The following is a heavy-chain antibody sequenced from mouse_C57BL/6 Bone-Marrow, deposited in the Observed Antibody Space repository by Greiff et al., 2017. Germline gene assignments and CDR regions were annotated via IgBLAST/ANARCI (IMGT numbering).Heavy chain of an antibody. CDR1: GYNFKDDY. D-gene: IGHD1-1*02. Sequence: VQLQQSGAELVRPGASVKLSCKASGYNFKDDYMHWVKQRPEQGLEWIGWIDPENGDTEYTGKFMGKATITADTSSSTAYLQLSSLTSEDTAVYYCSRYGLYDYGGQGKALTVTA. J-gene: IGHJ2*01. CDR2: IDPENGDT. V-gene: IGHV14-4*01. CDR3: SRYGLYDY.